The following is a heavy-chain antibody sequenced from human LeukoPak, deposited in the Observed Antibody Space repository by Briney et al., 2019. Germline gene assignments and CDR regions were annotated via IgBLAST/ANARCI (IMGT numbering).Heavy chain of an antibody. Sequence: GGSLRLSCAASGFTFSSYAMPWVRQAPRKGLAWVAVISYDGSNKYYADSVKGRFTISRDNSKNTLYLQMNSLRAEDTAVYYCARDSYYYGSGSYYPFDYWGQGTLVTVSS. CDR3: ARDSYYYGSGSYYPFDY. CDR1: GFTFSSYA. CDR2: ISYDGSNK. J-gene: IGHJ4*02. V-gene: IGHV3-30-3*01. D-gene: IGHD3-10*01.